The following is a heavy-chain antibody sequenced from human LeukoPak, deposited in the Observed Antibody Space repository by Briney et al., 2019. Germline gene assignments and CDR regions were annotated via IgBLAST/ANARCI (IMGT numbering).Heavy chain of an antibody. V-gene: IGHV3-33*06. CDR2: IWYDGSNK. CDR1: GFTFSSYA. CDR3: AKDTRYYYDSSGPYYFDY. J-gene: IGHJ4*02. Sequence: GGSLRLSCAASGFTFSSYAMSWVRQAPGKGLEWVAVIWYDGSNKYYADSVKGRFTISRDNSKNTLYLQMNSLRAEDTAVYYCAKDTRYYYDSSGPYYFDYWGQGTLVTVSS. D-gene: IGHD3-22*01.